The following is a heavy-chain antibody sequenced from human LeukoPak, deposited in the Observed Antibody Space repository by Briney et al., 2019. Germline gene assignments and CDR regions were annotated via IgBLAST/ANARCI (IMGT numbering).Heavy chain of an antibody. CDR3: ATKGLVAGYFDY. J-gene: IGHJ4*02. D-gene: IGHD6-19*01. CDR1: GGSFSGYY. V-gene: IGHV4-34*01. Sequence: PSETLSLTCAVYGGSFSGYYWSWIRQPPGKLLEWIGEINHSGSTNYNPSLKSRVTISVDTSKNQFSLKLSSVTAADTAVYYCATKGLVAGYFDYWGQGNLVTVSS. CDR2: INHSGST.